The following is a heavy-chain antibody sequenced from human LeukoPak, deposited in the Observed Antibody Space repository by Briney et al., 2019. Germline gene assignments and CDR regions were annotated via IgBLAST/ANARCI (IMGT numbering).Heavy chain of an antibody. CDR1: GYTFTSYD. J-gene: IGHJ4*02. Sequence: GASVKVSCKASGYTFTSYDINWVRQATGQGLEWMGWMNPNSGNTGYAQKFQGRVTITRNTSISTAYMELSSLRFEDTAVYYCARGRGSGWYRFQQNDYWGQGTLVTVSS. CDR2: MNPNSGNT. V-gene: IGHV1-8*03. CDR3: ARGRGSGWYRFQQNDY. D-gene: IGHD6-19*01.